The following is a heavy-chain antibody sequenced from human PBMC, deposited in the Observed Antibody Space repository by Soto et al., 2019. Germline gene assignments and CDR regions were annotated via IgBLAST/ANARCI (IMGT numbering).Heavy chain of an antibody. D-gene: IGHD2-2*01. V-gene: IGHV5-51*01. CDR2: IFPADSDT. CDR1: GYSFSNYW. J-gene: IGHJ4*02. CDR3: ARSVVVPSTMNYCYY. Sequence: LVEPQKISCQGSGYSFSNYWIAWVRQMPGKDLEWMGIIFPADSDTKYSPSFQGQVTISADKSISTAYLQWSSLMASDTAMYYCARSVVVPSTMNYCYYCGQGSLVTVSS.